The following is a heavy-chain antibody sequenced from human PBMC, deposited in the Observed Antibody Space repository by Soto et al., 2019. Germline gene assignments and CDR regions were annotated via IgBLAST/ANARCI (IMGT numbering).Heavy chain of an antibody. CDR3: ATDCSGGSCYGASGMDV. V-gene: IGHV1-69*06. CDR1: GGTFGRYA. CDR2: INAGFGAT. Sequence: ASVKVSCKASGGTFGRYAISWVRRAPGQSLEWMGQINAGFGATDLAQMFQGRVTITADKSTTTVYMELSSLRSDDTAVYYCATDCSGGSCYGASGMDVWGQGTTVTVSS. D-gene: IGHD2-15*01. J-gene: IGHJ6*02.